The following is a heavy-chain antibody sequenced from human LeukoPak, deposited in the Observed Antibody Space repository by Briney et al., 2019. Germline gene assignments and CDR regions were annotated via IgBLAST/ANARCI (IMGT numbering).Heavy chain of an antibody. Sequence: SETLSLTCTVSGGSISSYYWSWIRQPPGEGLEWIGYIYYSGSTKNNPSLKSRVTISVDTSKNQFSLKLSSVTAADTAVYYCARGYSPNDYGDYGFDYWGQGTLVTVSS. CDR3: ARGYSPNDYGDYGFDY. V-gene: IGHV4-59*08. CDR1: GGSISSYY. D-gene: IGHD4-17*01. J-gene: IGHJ4*02. CDR2: IYYSGST.